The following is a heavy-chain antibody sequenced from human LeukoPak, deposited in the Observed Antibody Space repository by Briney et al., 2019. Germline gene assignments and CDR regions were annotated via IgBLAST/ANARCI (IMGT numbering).Heavy chain of an antibody. CDR3: ARGTTVDV. J-gene: IGHJ6*02. Sequence: GGSLRLSCAASGFTFSSYSMNWVRQAPGKGLEWVAVISYDGSNKYYADSVKGRFTISRDNSKNTLYLQMNSLRAEDTAVYYCARGTTVDVWGQGTTVTVSS. CDR1: GFTFSSYS. V-gene: IGHV3-30*03. CDR2: ISYDGSNK.